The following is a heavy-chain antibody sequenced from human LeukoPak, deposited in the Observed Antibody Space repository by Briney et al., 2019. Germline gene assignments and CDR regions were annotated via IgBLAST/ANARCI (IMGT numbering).Heavy chain of an antibody. V-gene: IGHV3-21*01. CDR3: ARDGLQAYYDSSGFLDY. D-gene: IGHD3-22*01. CDR2: ISGSSSFI. CDR1: GFTFGSYN. J-gene: IGHJ4*02. Sequence: GGSLRLSCAASGFTFGSYNINWVRQAPGKGLEWVSSISGSSSFISYADSVKGRFTISRDNAKNSLYLQMNSLRAEDTAVYYCARDGLQAYYDSSGFLDYWGQGTLVTVSS.